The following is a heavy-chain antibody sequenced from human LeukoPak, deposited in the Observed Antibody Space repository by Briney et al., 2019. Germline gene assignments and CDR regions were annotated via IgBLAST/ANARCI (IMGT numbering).Heavy chain of an antibody. CDR3: AKDIGGGFGAVAGNAFDY. V-gene: IGHV3-9*01. CDR2: ISWNSGSI. Sequence: PGGSLRLSCAASGFTFDDYAMHWVRHAPGKGLEWVSGISWNSGSIGYADSVKGRFTISRDNAKNSLYLQMNSLRAEDTALNYCAKDIGGGFGAVAGNAFDYWGQGTLVTVSS. CDR1: GFTFDDYA. J-gene: IGHJ4*02. D-gene: IGHD6-19*01.